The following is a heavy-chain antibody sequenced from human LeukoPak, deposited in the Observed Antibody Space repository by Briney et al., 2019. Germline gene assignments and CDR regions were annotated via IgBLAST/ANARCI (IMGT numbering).Heavy chain of an antibody. CDR1: GYTFTSYG. J-gene: IGHJ6*03. V-gene: IGHV1-18*01. D-gene: IGHD1-26*01. CDR2: ISAYNGNP. CDR3: ARDLQISDYYMDV. Sequence: ASVKVSCKASGYTFTSYGISWVRQAPGQGGEWMGWISAYNGNPTYAQKLQARVTMTTHTSTSTAYMELRSLRSGDTAVYYCARDLQISDYYMDVWGKGTTVTVSS.